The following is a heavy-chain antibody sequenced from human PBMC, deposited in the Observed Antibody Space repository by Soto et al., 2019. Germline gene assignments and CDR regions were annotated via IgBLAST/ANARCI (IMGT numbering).Heavy chain of an antibody. Sequence: PSETLSLTCAVYGGSFSGYFCTWIRQPPGKGLEWIGEINHSGSTNYNPSLKSRVTISVDTSKNQFSLKLSSVTAADTAVYYCARGRYGSGSYRVFYYYGMDVWGQGTTVTVSS. CDR2: INHSGST. CDR3: ARGRYGSGSYRVFYYYGMDV. CDR1: GGSFSGYF. J-gene: IGHJ6*02. V-gene: IGHV4-34*01. D-gene: IGHD3-10*01.